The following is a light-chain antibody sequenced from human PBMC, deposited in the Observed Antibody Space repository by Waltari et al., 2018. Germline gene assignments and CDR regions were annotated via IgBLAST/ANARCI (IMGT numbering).Light chain of an antibody. CDR2: DAS. CDR3: QQRTNWPPWT. V-gene: IGKV3-11*01. J-gene: IGKJ1*01. CDR1: HSVSRY. Sequence: EIVLTQSPATLSLSPGERATLSCRASHSVSRYLAWYQQRPGQAPRLLIYDASNRATGIPARFSGSGSETDFTLTISSLEPEDSAVYYCQQRTNWPPWTFGQGTKVEVK.